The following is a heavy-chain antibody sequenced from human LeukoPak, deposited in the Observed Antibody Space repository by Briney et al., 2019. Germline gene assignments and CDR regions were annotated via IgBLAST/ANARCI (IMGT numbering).Heavy chain of an antibody. D-gene: IGHD6-25*01. CDR2: IKSKSNGGTA. J-gene: IGHJ4*02. CDR1: GFTFSNAW. CDR3: TPQRWESDY. Sequence: TPGGSLRLSCAASGFTFSNAWMSWVRQAPGKGLEWLGRIKSKSNGGTADYAAPVKGRFSISRDDSKNTLYLQMNSLQTEDTAIYYCTPQRWESDYWGQGTLVTVSS. V-gene: IGHV3-15*01.